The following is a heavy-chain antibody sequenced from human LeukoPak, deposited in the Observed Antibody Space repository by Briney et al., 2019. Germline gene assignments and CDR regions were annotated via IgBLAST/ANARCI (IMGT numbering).Heavy chain of an antibody. CDR1: GGSISSSSSY. CDR3: ARPQTGIAAAGTVYYFDY. CDR2: IYYGGST. D-gene: IGHD6-13*01. Sequence: SETLSLTCTVSGGSISSSSSYWGWIRQPPGKGLEWVGNIYYGGSTFSSPSLKSRVTMSVDTSKNQFSLKLSSVTAADTAVYDCARPQTGIAAAGTVYYFDYWGQGTLVTVSS. J-gene: IGHJ4*02. V-gene: IGHV4-39*01.